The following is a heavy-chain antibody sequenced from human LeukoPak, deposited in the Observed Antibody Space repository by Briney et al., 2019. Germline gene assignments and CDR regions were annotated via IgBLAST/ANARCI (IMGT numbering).Heavy chain of an antibody. J-gene: IGHJ4*02. CDR3: AREWRAGYYYDSSGYYLG. CDR1: GYTFTGYY. V-gene: IGHV1-2*02. D-gene: IGHD3-22*01. CDR2: ISPNSGGT. Sequence: ASVKVSCKASGYTFTGYYIHWVRQAPGQGLEWMGWISPNSGGTNYAQKFQGRVTMTRDASISTAYMELSRLRSDDTAVYYCAREWRAGYYYDSSGYYLGWGQGTLVTVSS.